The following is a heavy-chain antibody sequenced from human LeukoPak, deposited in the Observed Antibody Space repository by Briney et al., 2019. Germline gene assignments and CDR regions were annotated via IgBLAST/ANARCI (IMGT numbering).Heavy chain of an antibody. Sequence: PGRSLRLSCAASGLTFTSYSMNWVRQAAGKGLEWVGHVKSKTDGGTKDYAAPVKGRFTIARDDSKDTVYLQMTSLKTEDTAVYYCIIGATPRWGQGTLVTVSS. J-gene: IGHJ4*02. D-gene: IGHD2-15*01. V-gene: IGHV3-15*01. CDR2: VKSKTDGGTK. CDR1: GLTFTSYS. CDR3: IIGATPR.